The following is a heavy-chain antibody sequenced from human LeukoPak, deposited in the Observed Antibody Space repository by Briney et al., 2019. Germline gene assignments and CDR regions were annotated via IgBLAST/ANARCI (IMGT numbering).Heavy chain of an antibody. J-gene: IGHJ4*02. CDR2: IYYSGST. D-gene: IGHD6-19*01. V-gene: IGHV4-39*01. CDR1: GGSISSSSYY. CDR3: ARRVYSSGWYPHYYFDY. Sequence: SETLSLTCTVSGGSISSSSYYWGWIRQPPGKGLEWIGSIYYSGSTYYNPSLKSRVTISVDTSKNQFPLKLSSVTAADTAVYYCARRVYSSGWYPHYYFDYWGQGTLVTVSS.